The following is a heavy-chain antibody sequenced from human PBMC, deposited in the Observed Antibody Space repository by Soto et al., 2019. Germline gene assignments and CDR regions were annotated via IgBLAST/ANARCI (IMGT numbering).Heavy chain of an antibody. CDR1: GGSFSGYY. CDR3: ARRYWGYFDY. CDR2: INHSGST. Sequence: SETLSLTCAVYGGSFSGYYWSWIRQPPGKGLEWIGEINHSGSTNYNPSLKSRVTISVDTSKNQFSLKLSSVTAADTAVYYCARRYWGYFDYWGQGTLVTVSS. D-gene: IGHD7-27*01. J-gene: IGHJ4*02. V-gene: IGHV4-34*01.